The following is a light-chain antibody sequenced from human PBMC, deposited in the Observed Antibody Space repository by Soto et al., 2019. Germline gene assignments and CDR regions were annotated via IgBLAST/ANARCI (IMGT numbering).Light chain of an antibody. CDR2: EVT. Sequence: QSALTQPASLSGSPGQSITISCTGTSIEIDVSWYHQHPGKAPKLMIYEVTNRPSGVSNRFSGSKSGNTASLTISGLQAEDEADYYCSSYASSSTIFGGGTKLTVL. CDR3: SSYASSSTI. J-gene: IGLJ2*01. CDR1: SIEID. V-gene: IGLV2-14*03.